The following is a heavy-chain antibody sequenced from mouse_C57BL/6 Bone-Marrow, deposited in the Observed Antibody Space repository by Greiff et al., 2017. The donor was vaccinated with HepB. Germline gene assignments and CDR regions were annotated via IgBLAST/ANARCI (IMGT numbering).Heavy chain of an antibody. CDR2: ISSGSSTI. Sequence: EVQLVESGGGLVKPGGSLKLSCAASGFTFSDYGMHWVRQAPEKGLEWVAYISSGSSTIYYADTVKGRFTISRDNAKNTLFLQMTSLRSEDTAMYYCARRVDYAMDYWGQGTSVTVSS. V-gene: IGHV5-17*01. CDR1: GFTFSDYG. CDR3: ARRVDYAMDY. J-gene: IGHJ4*01.